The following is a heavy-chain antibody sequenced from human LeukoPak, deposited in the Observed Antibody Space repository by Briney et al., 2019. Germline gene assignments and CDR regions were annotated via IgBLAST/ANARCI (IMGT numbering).Heavy chain of an antibody. Sequence: GGSLRLSCAASGFTVSDNYMSWVRQAPGKGLEWVSVFYSGGSTRYADSVKGRFTISRDNSKNTLYLQMNSLRAEDTAVYFCAKDAVESFYDSSGYYYGVGFDYWGQGTLVSVSS. V-gene: IGHV3-53*01. J-gene: IGHJ4*02. CDR3: AKDAVESFYDSSGYYYGVGFDY. CDR2: FYSGGST. CDR1: GFTVSDNY. D-gene: IGHD3-22*01.